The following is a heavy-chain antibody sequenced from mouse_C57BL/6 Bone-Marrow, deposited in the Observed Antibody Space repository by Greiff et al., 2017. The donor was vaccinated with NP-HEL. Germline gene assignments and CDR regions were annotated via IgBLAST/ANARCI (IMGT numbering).Heavy chain of an antibody. CDR2: IYPGSGST. CDR1: GYTFTSYW. V-gene: IGHV1-55*01. J-gene: IGHJ1*03. CDR3: ARGGYYGSSYGYVDV. Sequence: QVQLQQPGAELVKPGASVKMSCKASGYTFTSYWITWVKQRPGQGLEWIGDIYPGSGSTNYNEKFKSKATLTVDTSSSTAYMQLSSLTSEDSAVYDCARGGYYGSSYGYVDVWGTGTTVTVSS. D-gene: IGHD1-1*01.